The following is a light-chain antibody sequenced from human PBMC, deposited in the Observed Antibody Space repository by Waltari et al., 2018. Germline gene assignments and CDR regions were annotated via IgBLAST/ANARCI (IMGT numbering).Light chain of an antibody. V-gene: IGLV8-61*01. CDR2: KGN. CDR3: SMYMGSGIWV. CDR1: SGSVSSTSY. Sequence: QTVLTQEPSLSVSPGGTVTLTCDLSSGSVSSTSYATWYQQTPGLPPRTLVYKGNGRSSGVPDRFSGSILGNKAALTITGAQADDESDYYCSMYMGSGIWVFGGGTKLTVL. J-gene: IGLJ3*02.